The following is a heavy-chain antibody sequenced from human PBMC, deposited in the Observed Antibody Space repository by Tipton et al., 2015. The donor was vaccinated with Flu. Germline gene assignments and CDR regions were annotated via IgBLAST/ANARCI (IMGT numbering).Heavy chain of an antibody. Sequence: GSLRLSCAASGFTFSSYEMNWVRQAPGKGLEWVSYISSSDSPIYYADSVKGRFTISRDNAKNSLYLQMNSLRAEDTAVYYCARDQSGYYGSVSYSSDYWGQRTLVTVSS. J-gene: IGHJ4*02. CDR1: GFTFSSYE. CDR2: ISSSDSPI. D-gene: IGHD3-10*01. V-gene: IGHV3-48*03. CDR3: ARDQSGYYGSVSYSSDY.